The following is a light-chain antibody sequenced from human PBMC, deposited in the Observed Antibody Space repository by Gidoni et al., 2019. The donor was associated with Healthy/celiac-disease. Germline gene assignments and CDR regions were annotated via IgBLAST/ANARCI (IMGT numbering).Light chain of an antibody. Sequence: EIVLTQSPGTLSLSPGERATLSCRASHSFISSYLAWYQQKPGQAPRLLIYGASSRATGIPDRFSGSGSGTVFTLTISRLEPEDFAVYYCQQYGSSPITFGQXTRLEIK. CDR2: GAS. CDR3: QQYGSSPIT. CDR1: HSFISSY. J-gene: IGKJ5*01. V-gene: IGKV3-20*01.